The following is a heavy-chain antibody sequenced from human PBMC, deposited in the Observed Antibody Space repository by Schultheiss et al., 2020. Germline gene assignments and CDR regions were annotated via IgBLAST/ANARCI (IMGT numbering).Heavy chain of an antibody. CDR3: TTVTSGWYPSPPYYYYGMDV. Sequence: GGSLRLSCAASGFTFSRYAMHWVRQAPGKGLVWVSRINSDGSSTSYADSVKGRFTISRDNAKNSLFLQMNSLKTEDTAVYYCTTVTSGWYPSPPYYYYGMDVWGQGTTVTVSS. D-gene: IGHD6-19*01. CDR1: GFTFSRYA. V-gene: IGHV3-74*01. J-gene: IGHJ6*02. CDR2: INSDGSST.